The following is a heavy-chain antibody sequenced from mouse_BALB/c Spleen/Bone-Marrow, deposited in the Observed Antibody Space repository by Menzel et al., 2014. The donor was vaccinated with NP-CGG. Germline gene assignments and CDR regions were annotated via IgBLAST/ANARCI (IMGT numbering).Heavy chain of an antibody. CDR1: GFTFSSYA. D-gene: IGHD2-4*01. V-gene: IGHV5-9-4*01. J-gene: IGHJ4*01. Sequence: EVHLVESGGGLVKPGGSLKLSCAASGFTFSSYAMSWVRQSPEKRLEWVAEISSGGSYTYYPDTVTGRFTISRDNAKNTLYLEMGSLRSEDTAMYYCAREGLRRRAAMDYWGQGTSVTVSS. CDR3: AREGLRRRAAMDY. CDR2: ISSGGSYT.